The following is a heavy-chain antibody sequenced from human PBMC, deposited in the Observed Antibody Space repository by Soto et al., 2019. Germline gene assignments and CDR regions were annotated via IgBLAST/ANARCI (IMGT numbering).Heavy chain of an antibody. CDR2: IYYSGST. Sequence: PSETLCLTCTVSGGSIGSISYYWGWIRQPPGKGLEWMGSIYYSGSTYYYPSLKSRVTISVDTSKNQFSLKLSSVTAADTAVYYCARHGQDELENYYGSGSYFVYGGQGTLVTGSS. V-gene: IGHV4-39*01. CDR3: ARHGQDELENYYGSGSYFVY. CDR1: GGSIGSISYY. J-gene: IGHJ4*02. D-gene: IGHD3-10*01.